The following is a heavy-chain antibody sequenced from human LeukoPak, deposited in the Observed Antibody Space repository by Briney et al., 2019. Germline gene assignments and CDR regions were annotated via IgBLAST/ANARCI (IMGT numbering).Heavy chain of an antibody. D-gene: IGHD3-3*01. CDR2: ISGHNGNT. CDR3: ARDYRKVFGVIIIDGMDV. V-gene: IGHV1-18*01. CDR1: GYPFTSYG. Sequence: ASVKVSCKASGYPFTSYGISWVRQAPGQGLEWMGWISGHNGNTNYAQKLQGRVTMTTDTSTSTAYMELRSLRSDDTAVYYCARDYRKVFGVIIIDGMDVWGQGTTVTVSS. J-gene: IGHJ6*02.